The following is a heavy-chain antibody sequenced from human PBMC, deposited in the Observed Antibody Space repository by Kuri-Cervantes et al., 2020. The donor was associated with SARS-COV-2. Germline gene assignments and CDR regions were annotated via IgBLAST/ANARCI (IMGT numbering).Heavy chain of an antibody. CDR3: ARQDIVVANSPFDY. D-gene: IGHD2-2*01. V-gene: IGHV4-34*01. Sequence: SETLSLTCAVYGGSFSGYYWSWIRQPPGKGLEWIGEINHSGSTNYNPSLKSRVTISVDTSKNQFSLKLSSVTAADTAVYYCARQDIVVANSPFDYWGQGTLVTVSS. CDR2: INHSGST. CDR1: GGSFSGYY. J-gene: IGHJ4*02.